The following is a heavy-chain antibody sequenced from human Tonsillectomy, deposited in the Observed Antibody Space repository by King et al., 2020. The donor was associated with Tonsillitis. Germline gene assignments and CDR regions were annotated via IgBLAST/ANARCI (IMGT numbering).Heavy chain of an antibody. Sequence: QLVQSGAEVKKPGASVKVSCKASGYTFTSYYMHWVRQAPGQGLEWMGIINPSGGSTSYAQKFQGRVTMTRDTSTSTVYMELSSLRSEDTAVYYCARETLPWFEELDYYYYGMDVWGQGTTVTVSS. D-gene: IGHD3-10*01. CDR3: ARETLPWFEELDYYYYGMDV. CDR1: GYTFTSYY. CDR2: INPSGGST. V-gene: IGHV1-46*01. J-gene: IGHJ6*02.